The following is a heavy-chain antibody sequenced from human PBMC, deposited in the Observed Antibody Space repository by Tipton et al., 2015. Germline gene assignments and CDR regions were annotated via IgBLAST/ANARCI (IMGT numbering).Heavy chain of an antibody. V-gene: IGHV4-59*01. J-gene: IGHJ6*02. D-gene: IGHD4-11*01. Sequence: TLSLTCTVSGGSISTYFWSWIRQPPGKGLECIGYIFYNGITNYNPSLKSRVTISVDTSKNQFSLKLKSVTAADTAVYYCAASTVNTMDYEYLGLDVWGQGTTVIVSS. CDR1: GGSISTYF. CDR3: AASTVNTMDYEYLGLDV. CDR2: IFYNGIT.